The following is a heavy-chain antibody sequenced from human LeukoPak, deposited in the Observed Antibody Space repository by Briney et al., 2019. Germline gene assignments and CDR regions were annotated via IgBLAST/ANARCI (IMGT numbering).Heavy chain of an antibody. Sequence: SETPSLTCTVSGYSISSGHFWSWIRPPPGKGLEWIGSIYGSGTTYYDPPLRSRVSISADTSKNHFSLELSSVTAADTAVYYCASVGGGSPYWGQGTLVTVSS. J-gene: IGHJ4*02. D-gene: IGHD3-16*01. V-gene: IGHV4-38-2*02. CDR3: ASVGGGSPY. CDR1: GYSISSGHF. CDR2: IYGSGTT.